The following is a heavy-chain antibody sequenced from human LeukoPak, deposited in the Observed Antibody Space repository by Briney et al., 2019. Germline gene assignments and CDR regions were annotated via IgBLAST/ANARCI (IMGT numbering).Heavy chain of an antibody. CDR1: GFTFSSYS. Sequence: GGSLRLSCAASGFTFSSYSMNWVRQAPGKGLEWVSSISSSSSYIYYADSVKGRFTISRDNSENTLYLQMNSLRAEDTAVYYCAKYPEQWLARTYFDYWGQGTLATVSS. D-gene: IGHD6-19*01. V-gene: IGHV3-21*04. J-gene: IGHJ4*02. CDR3: AKYPEQWLARTYFDY. CDR2: ISSSSSYI.